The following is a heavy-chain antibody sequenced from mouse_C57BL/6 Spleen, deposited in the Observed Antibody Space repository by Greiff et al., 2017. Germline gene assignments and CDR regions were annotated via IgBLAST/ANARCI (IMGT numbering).Heavy chain of an antibody. Sequence: VKLQQSGAELARPGASVKMSCKASGYTFTSYTMHWVKQRPGQGLEWIGYINPSSGYTKYKQKFKDKSTLTADKSSSTDYMQLSSLTSEDSAVYYCASSGEDGYYVHFDYWGQGTTLTVSS. J-gene: IGHJ2*01. V-gene: IGHV1-4*01. D-gene: IGHD2-3*01. CDR1: GYTFTSYT. CDR3: ASSGEDGYYVHFDY. CDR2: INPSSGYT.